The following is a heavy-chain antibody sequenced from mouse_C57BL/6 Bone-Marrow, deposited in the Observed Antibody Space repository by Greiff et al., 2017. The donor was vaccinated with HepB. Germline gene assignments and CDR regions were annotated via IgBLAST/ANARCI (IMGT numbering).Heavy chain of an antibody. Sequence: LQESGAELVRPGPSVKVSCKASGYAFTNYLIEWVKQRPGQGLEWIGVINPGSGGTNYNEKFKGKATLTADKSSSTAYRQLSSLTSEDSAVYFCARSPLYFDYWGQGTTLTVSS. V-gene: IGHV1-54*01. J-gene: IGHJ2*01. CDR2: INPGSGGT. CDR1: GYAFTNYL. CDR3: ARSPLYFDY.